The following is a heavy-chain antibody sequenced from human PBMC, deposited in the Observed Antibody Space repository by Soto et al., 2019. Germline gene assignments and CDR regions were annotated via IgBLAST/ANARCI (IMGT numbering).Heavy chain of an antibody. J-gene: IGHJ3*02. CDR2: IYYRGST. CDR1: GGSIRSGGYY. CDR3: ARDLAGDAFDI. Sequence: SETLSLTCTVSGGSIRSGGYYWSWIRQHPGKGLEWIGYIYYRGSTYYNPSLKSRVTISVDTSKNQFSLKLSSVTAADTAVYYCARDLAGDAFDIWGKGTRVIVSS. V-gene: IGHV4-31*03.